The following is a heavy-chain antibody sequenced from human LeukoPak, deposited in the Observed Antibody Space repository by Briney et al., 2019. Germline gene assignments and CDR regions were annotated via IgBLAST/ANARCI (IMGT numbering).Heavy chain of an antibody. D-gene: IGHD6-13*01. Sequence: SETLSLTCTVSGGSISSYYWSWIRQPPGKGLEWIGYIYHSGSTYYNPSLKSRVTISVDRSKNQFSLKLSSVTAADTAVYYCARSLIAAAAFDIWGQGTMVTVSS. CDR3: ARSLIAAAAFDI. V-gene: IGHV4-59*12. CDR2: IYHSGST. J-gene: IGHJ3*02. CDR1: GGSISSYY.